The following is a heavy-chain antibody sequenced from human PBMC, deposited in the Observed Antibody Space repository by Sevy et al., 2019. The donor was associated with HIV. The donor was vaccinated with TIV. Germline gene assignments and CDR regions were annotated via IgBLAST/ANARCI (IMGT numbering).Heavy chain of an antibody. D-gene: IGHD1-26*01. CDR2: IKHDESEK. CDR1: GFTFSSSW. Sequence: ESLKISCAASGFTFSSSWMSWVRQAPGKGLEWVANIKHDESEKYYVDSVKGRFTISRDNAKNLLYLQMNSLTAHDTAMYYCARVQYTIDHWGQGTLVTVSS. CDR3: ARVQYTIDH. J-gene: IGHJ4*02. V-gene: IGHV3-7*01.